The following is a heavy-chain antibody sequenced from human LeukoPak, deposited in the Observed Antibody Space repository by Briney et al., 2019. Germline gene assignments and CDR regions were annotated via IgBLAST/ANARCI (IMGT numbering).Heavy chain of an antibody. V-gene: IGHV5-51*01. D-gene: IGHD6-13*01. J-gene: IGHJ5*02. CDR3: ARSYSNSWSGFDP. CDR1: GYSFTIYW. Sequence: GESLPISCIGSGYSFTIYWIGWVRQMTGKSLEWMGIIYPGDSETRYSPSFQGQVTISADKAINTAYLQWSSLKASDTAMYYCARSYSNSWSGFDPWGQGALVTVSS. CDR2: IYPGDSET.